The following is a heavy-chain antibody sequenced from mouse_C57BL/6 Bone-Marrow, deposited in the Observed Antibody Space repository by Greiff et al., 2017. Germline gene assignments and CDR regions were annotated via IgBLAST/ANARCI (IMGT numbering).Heavy chain of an antibody. CDR1: GFTFSDYG. D-gene: IGHD1-1*01. CDR3: ARPYGSSYEAMDY. Sequence: EVHLVESGGGLVKPGGSLKLSCAASGFTFSDYGMHWVRQAPEKGLEWVAYISSGSSTIYYADTVQGRFTISGDNAKNTLFLQMTSLRSEDTAMYYCARPYGSSYEAMDYWGQGTSVTVSS. J-gene: IGHJ4*01. CDR2: ISSGSSTI. V-gene: IGHV5-17*01.